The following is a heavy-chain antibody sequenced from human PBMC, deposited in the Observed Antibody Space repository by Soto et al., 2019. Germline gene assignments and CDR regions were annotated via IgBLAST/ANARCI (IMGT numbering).Heavy chain of an antibody. J-gene: IGHJ5*02. V-gene: IGHV4-39*01. CDR1: GDSISTSSSYY. Sequence: PSETLSLTCTVSGDSISTSSSYYWGWIRQPPGKGLEWIGSIYYSGTAYYNPSLKSRVTVSVDRSTNQFSLRLSSVTAADTAVYYCARQDRVVVEGRWFDPWGQGTLVTVSS. CDR2: IYYSGTA. D-gene: IGHD2-15*01. CDR3: ARQDRVVVEGRWFDP.